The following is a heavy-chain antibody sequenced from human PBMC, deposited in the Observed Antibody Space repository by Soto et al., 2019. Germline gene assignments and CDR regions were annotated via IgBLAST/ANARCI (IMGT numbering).Heavy chain of an antibody. Sequence: DVQLVESGGGLIQPGESLRLSCAAFGLTVSGKKYVAWVRQAPGKGLEWVSALYDVDGSFYADSVQGRFTTSSDSSKTTVYLQMNGLRPDYTAVYYWASWHEREHAYDVWGQGTTVTVSS. CDR1: GLTVSGKKY. CDR2: LYDVDGS. D-gene: IGHD1-1*01. J-gene: IGHJ3*01. V-gene: IGHV3-53*01. CDR3: ASWHEREHAYDV.